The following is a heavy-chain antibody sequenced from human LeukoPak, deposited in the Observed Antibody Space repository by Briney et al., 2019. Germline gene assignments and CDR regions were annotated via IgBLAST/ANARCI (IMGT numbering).Heavy chain of an antibody. CDR1: GYTLTELS. CDR3: ATLITMVRGRPYFDY. D-gene: IGHD3-10*01. J-gene: IGHJ4*02. CDR2: FDPEDGET. V-gene: IGHV1-24*01. Sequence: EASVKVSCKVSGYTLTELSMHWVRQAPGKGLEWMGGFDPEDGETIYAQKFQGRVTMTEDTSTDTAYMELSSLRSEDTAVYYCATLITMVRGRPYFDYWGQGTLVTVSS.